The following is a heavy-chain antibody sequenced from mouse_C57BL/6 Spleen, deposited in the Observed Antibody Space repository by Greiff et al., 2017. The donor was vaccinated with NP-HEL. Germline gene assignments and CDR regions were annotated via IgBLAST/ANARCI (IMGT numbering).Heavy chain of an antibody. CDR3: ASIDGYLDY. V-gene: IGHV1-64*01. J-gene: IGHJ2*01. D-gene: IGHD2-3*01. CDR2: IHPNIGST. Sequence: QVQLQQPGAELVKPGASVKLSCKASGYTFTSYWMHWVKQRPGQGLEWIGMIHPNIGSTNYNAKFKSKATLTVDKSSSPAYMQLSSLTSEDSAVYYCASIDGYLDYWGQGTTLTVSS. CDR1: GYTFTSYW.